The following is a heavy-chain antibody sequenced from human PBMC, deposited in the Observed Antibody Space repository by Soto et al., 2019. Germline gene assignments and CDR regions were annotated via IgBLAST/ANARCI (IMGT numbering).Heavy chain of an antibody. V-gene: IGHV1-18*01. CDR1: GYTFTSYG. J-gene: IGHJ6*03. Sequence: GASVKVSCKASGYTFTSYGISWVRQAPGQGLEWMGWISAYNGNTNYAQKLQGRVTMTTDTSTSTAYMELRSLRSDDTAVYYCARAPGGITIFGVVPNYYYMDVWGKGTTVTV. CDR3: ARAPGGITIFGVVPNYYYMDV. CDR2: ISAYNGNT. D-gene: IGHD3-3*01.